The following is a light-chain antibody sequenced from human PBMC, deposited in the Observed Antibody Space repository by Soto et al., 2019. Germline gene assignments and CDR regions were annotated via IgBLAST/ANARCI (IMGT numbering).Light chain of an antibody. Sequence: EVVLTQSPDTLSLSTGERATLSCRVSQTVSSNYLAWYQQKPGQAPRLLIYGASSRATGIPDRFSGSGSGTDFTLTISRLEPEDFAVYYCQQYGSSPQTFGQGTKVDI. J-gene: IGKJ1*01. CDR2: GAS. V-gene: IGKV3-20*01. CDR1: QTVSSNY. CDR3: QQYGSSPQT.